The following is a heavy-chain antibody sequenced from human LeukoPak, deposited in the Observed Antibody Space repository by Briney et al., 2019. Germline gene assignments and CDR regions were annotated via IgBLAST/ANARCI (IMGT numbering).Heavy chain of an antibody. CDR2: IIPIFGTA. CDR3: ARLLRNIAAAVYYFDY. J-gene: IGHJ4*02. Sequence: SVKVSCKASGGTFSSYAISWVRQAPGQGLEWMGGIIPIFGTANYAQKFQGRVTITADKSTSTAYMELSSLRSEDTAVYYCARLLRNIAAAVYYFDYWGQGTLVTVSS. V-gene: IGHV1-69*06. CDR1: GGTFSSYA. D-gene: IGHD6-13*01.